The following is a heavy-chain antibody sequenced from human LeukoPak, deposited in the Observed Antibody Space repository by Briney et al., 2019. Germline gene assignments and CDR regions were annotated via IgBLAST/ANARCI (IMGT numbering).Heavy chain of an antibody. CDR1: GGSFSGYY. CDR2: INHSGST. Sequence: PSETLSLTCAVYGGSFSGYYWSWIRQPPGKGLEWIGEINHSGSTNYNPSLKSRVTISVDTSKNQFSLKLSSVTAADTAVYYCAREGIYYLFGFDPWGQGTLVTVSS. CDR3: AREGIYYLFGFDP. V-gene: IGHV4-34*01. D-gene: IGHD3-10*01. J-gene: IGHJ5*02.